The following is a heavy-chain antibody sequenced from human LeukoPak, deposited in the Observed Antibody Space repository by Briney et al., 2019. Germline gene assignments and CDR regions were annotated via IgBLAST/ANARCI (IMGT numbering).Heavy chain of an antibody. J-gene: IGHJ3*02. Sequence: GGSLRLSCAGSGFTFSSYWMHWVRQAPGKGLEWVSYISGSTTDIYYADSVKGRFTISRDNAKRAVYLQMNSLGVEDTAVYYCARDIHSVAFDIWGQGTMVTVSS. CDR1: GFTFSSYW. CDR2: ISGSTTDI. CDR3: ARDIHSVAFDI. V-gene: IGHV3-21*01.